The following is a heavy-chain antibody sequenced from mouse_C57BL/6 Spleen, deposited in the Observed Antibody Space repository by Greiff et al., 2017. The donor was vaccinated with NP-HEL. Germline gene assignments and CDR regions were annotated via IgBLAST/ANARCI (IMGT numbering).Heavy chain of an antibody. J-gene: IGHJ2*01. CDR3: ARESTMVTTFFDY. CDR2: INPGSGGT. D-gene: IGHD2-2*01. V-gene: IGHV1-54*01. Sequence: QVHVKQSGAELVRPGTSVKVSCKASGYAFTNYLIEWVKQRPGQGLEWIGVINPGSGGTNYNEKFKGKATLTADKSSSTAYMQLSSLTSEDSAVYFCARESTMVTTFFDYWGQGTTLTVSS. CDR1: GYAFTNYL.